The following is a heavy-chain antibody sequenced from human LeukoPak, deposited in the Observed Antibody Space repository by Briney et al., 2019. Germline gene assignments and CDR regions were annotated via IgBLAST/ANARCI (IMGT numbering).Heavy chain of an antibody. D-gene: IGHD3-3*01. CDR1: GFTFGKYW. CDR2: IKLDGSEK. Sequence: PGGSLRLSCVASGFTFGKYWMSWVRQAPGKGLEWVANIKLDGSEKNYVDSVKGRFTISRDNTKKSLYLQMNSLRVEDTAVFYCARDQYDTWSRRGNFDSWGQGTLVIVSS. J-gene: IGHJ4*02. V-gene: IGHV3-7*03. CDR3: ARDQYDTWSRRGNFDS.